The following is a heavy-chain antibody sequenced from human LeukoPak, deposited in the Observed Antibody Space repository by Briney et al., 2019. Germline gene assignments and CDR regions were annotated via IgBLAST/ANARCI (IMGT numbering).Heavy chain of an antibody. V-gene: IGHV4-34*01. CDR3: ASRLPRYDYVWGSYRFGAFDI. J-gene: IGHJ3*02. CDR1: GGSFSGYY. Sequence: PSETLSLTCAVYGGSFSGYYWSWIRQPPGKGLEWIGEINHSGSTNYNPSLESRVTISVDTSKNQFSLKLSSVTAADTAVYYCASRLPRYDYVWGSYRFGAFDIWGQGTMVTVSS. D-gene: IGHD3-16*02. CDR2: INHSGST.